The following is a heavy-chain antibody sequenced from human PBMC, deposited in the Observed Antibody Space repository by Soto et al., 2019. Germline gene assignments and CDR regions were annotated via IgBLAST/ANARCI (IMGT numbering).Heavy chain of an antibody. Sequence: SETLSLTCSVSDDSINSDKYYWGWIRQPPGKDLEWIGSIYYRGNAYYNPSLQTRVTISLDKSKSLFSLKLNSVTAADSAVYFCARLEGLATISYYFDFWGPGALVTVSS. CDR2: IYYRGNA. J-gene: IGHJ4*02. CDR1: DDSINSDKYY. V-gene: IGHV4-39*01. D-gene: IGHD3-9*01. CDR3: ARLEGLATISYYFDF.